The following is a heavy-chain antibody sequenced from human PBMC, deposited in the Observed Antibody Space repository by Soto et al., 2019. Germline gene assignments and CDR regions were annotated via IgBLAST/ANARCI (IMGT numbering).Heavy chain of an antibody. CDR1: GFTFSSYG. V-gene: IGHV3-33*01. CDR2: IWYDGSNK. CDR3: ARELSIAARLFGYYLDY. J-gene: IGHJ4*02. Sequence: GGSLRLSCAACGFTFSSYGMHWVRQAPGKGLEWVAVIWYDGSNKYYADSVKGRFTISRDNSKNTLYLQMNSLRAEDTAVYYCARELSIAARLFGYYLDYWGQGTLVTVSS. D-gene: IGHD6-6*01.